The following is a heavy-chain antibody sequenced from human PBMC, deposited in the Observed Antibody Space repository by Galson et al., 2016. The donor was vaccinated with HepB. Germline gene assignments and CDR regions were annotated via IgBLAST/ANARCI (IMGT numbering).Heavy chain of an antibody. J-gene: IGHJ5*02. CDR3: ARRVCTATTCFVNWFDP. D-gene: IGHD2-2*01. CDR2: INPTDGTT. Sequence: SVKVSCKASGYIFTDYFVHWVRQAPGQGLEWVGIINPTDGTTHYAQKLQGRVAMTRDTSTSTVYMELNTLRSEDTAVYYCARRVCTATTCFVNWFDPWGQGTLVSVSS. CDR1: GYIFTDYF. V-gene: IGHV1-46*01.